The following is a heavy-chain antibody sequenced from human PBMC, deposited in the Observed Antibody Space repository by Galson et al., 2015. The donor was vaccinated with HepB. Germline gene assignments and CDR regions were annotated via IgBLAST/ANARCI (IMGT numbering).Heavy chain of an antibody. CDR1: GFTFGDYA. J-gene: IGHJ4*02. CDR2: IRSKAYGGTA. D-gene: IGHD5-18*01. V-gene: IGHV3-49*04. Sequence: SLRLPCAASGFTFGDYAMSWVRQAPGKGLEWVGFIRSKAYGGTAEYAASVRGRFSFSRDDSKSIAYLQMNSLKTEDTAVYYCTAEVDTAMLYFDYWGQGTLVTVSS. CDR3: TAEVDTAMLYFDY.